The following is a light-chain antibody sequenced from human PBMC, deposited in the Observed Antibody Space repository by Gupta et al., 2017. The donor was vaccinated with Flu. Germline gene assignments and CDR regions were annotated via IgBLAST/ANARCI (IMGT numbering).Light chain of an antibody. CDR1: QSVSGY. Sequence: TLSLSPGERATLSCGASQSVSGYLAWYQQKPGQAPRLLIYDASSRATGIPARFSGSGYGTDFTLIISRLEPEDFAVYFCQHRGNWPPEATFGQGTRLEIK. V-gene: IGKV3-11*01. J-gene: IGKJ2*01. CDR2: DAS. CDR3: QHRGNWPPEAT.